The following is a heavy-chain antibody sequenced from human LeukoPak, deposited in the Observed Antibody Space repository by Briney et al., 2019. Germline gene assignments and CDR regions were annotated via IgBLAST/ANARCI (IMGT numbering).Heavy chain of an antibody. D-gene: IGHD6-6*01. CDR3: ARDLGVTVRPFSLFY. CDR1: GYTFTAYY. V-gene: IGHV1-2*02. CDR2: INPNSGVT. Sequence: ASVKVSCKTSGYTFTAYYMHWVRQAPGQGPEWMGWINPNSGVTNYAQKFQGRVIMTSDTSISTAYMEFSRLRSDDTAMYYCARDLGVTVRPFSLFYWGQGTLVTVSS. J-gene: IGHJ4*02.